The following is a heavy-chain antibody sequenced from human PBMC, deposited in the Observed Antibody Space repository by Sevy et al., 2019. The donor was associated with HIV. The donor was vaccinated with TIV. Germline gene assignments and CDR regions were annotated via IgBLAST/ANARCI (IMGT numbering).Heavy chain of an antibody. J-gene: IGHJ4*02. CDR3: TDENAWGRGYS. D-gene: IGHD1-26*01. CDR1: GGSITSLY. V-gene: IGHV4-59*08. Sequence: WETLSLTCTVSGGSITSLYWNWIQQPPGKGLEWIANIDYNGHINYNPSLKSRVTLSLDTSKNQFSLRLSSVTAADTAMYYCTDENAWGRGYSWGQGTLVTVSS. CDR2: IDYNGHI.